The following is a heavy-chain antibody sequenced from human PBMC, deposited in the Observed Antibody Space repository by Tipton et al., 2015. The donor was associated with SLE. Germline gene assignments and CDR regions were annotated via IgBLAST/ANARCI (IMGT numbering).Heavy chain of an antibody. CDR3: ARHWGILTGYQPYFDY. CDR1: GGSITSHY. V-gene: IGHV4-59*11. CDR2: VSYSGTT. J-gene: IGHJ4*02. Sequence: TLSLTCTVSGGSITSHYWNWIGQPQGKGLEWIGYVSYSGTTSYKPSLESRVTISVDRAKNQFSLKLRSVTAADTAVYYCARHWGILTGYQPYFDYWGQGTLVTVSS. D-gene: IGHD3-9*01.